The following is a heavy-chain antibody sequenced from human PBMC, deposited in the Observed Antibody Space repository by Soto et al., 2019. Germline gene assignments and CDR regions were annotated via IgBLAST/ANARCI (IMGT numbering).Heavy chain of an antibody. Sequence: EVQLVESGGGLVQPGRSLRLSCAASGFTFDDYAMHWVRQAPGKGLEWVSGISWNSGSIGYADSVKGRFTISRDNAKNSLYLLMDSLRAADTALYYWRGFVVVVAAIWEWLYYYYGMDVWGQGTTVTVSS. J-gene: IGHJ6*02. CDR3: RGFVVVVAAIWEWLYYYYGMDV. CDR1: GFTFDDYA. D-gene: IGHD2-15*01. V-gene: IGHV3-9*01. CDR2: ISWNSGSI.